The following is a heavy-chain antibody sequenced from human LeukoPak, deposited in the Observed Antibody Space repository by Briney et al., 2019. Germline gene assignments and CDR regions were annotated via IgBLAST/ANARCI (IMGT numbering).Heavy chain of an antibody. Sequence: ASVKVSCKASGGTFSSYAISWVRQAPGQGLEWMGGIIPIFGTANYAQKFQGRVTITADESTSTAYMELSSLRSEDTAVYYCARHYDILTGYAFDIWGQGTMVTVSS. CDR2: IIPIFGTA. CDR1: GGTFSSYA. J-gene: IGHJ3*02. D-gene: IGHD3-9*01. CDR3: ARHYDILTGYAFDI. V-gene: IGHV1-69*13.